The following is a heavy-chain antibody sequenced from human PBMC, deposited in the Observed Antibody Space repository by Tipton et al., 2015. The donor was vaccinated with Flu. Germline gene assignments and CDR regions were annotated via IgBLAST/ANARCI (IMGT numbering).Heavy chain of an antibody. Sequence: LRLSCTVSGGSISSYYWNWIRQPPGKGLEWIGYISYSGTTNYNPSLKSRVTILVDTSKNQFSLRLSSVTAADTAIYYCVRGGWESYVPTPRFDYWGQGTLVTVSS. CDR3: VRGGWESYVPTPRFDY. CDR1: GGSISSYY. D-gene: IGHD1-26*01. V-gene: IGHV4-59*01. J-gene: IGHJ4*02. CDR2: ISYSGTT.